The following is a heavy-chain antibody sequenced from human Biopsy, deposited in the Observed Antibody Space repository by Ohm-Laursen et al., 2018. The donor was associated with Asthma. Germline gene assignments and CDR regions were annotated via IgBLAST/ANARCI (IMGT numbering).Heavy chain of an antibody. J-gene: IGHJ4*02. D-gene: IGHD2-2*01. CDR2: IYYSGST. Sequence: GTLSLTYTVSGVSISSDYWSWIRQPPGKGLEWTGHIYYSGSTNYQPSLKSRVPISVDTSKNQFSLKLRSVTAADAAVYYCARGSSRVTGLFDHFDSWGQGTLVTVSS. CDR1: GVSISSDY. V-gene: IGHV4-59*01. CDR3: ARGSSRVTGLFDHFDS.